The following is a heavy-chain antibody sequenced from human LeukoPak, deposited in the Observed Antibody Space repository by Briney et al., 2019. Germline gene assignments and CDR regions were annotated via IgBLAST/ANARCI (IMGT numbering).Heavy chain of an antibody. CDR3: ARAAYSSTWYSRYFDL. J-gene: IGHJ2*01. Sequence: GGSLRLSCAASGFIFSSYVMSWVRQAPGKGLEWVANINQDGSAKYYVDSVKGRFTISRDNAKNSLYLQMNSLRAGDTAVYYCARAAYSSTWYSRYFDLWGRGTLVTVSS. CDR2: INQDGSAK. D-gene: IGHD6-13*01. V-gene: IGHV3-7*01. CDR1: GFIFSSYV.